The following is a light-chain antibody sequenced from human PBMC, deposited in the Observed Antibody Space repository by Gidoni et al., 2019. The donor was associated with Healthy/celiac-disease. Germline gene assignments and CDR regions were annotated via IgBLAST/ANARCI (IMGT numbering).Light chain of an antibody. J-gene: IGKJ4*01. CDR1: QSVSSY. V-gene: IGKV3-11*01. Sequence: IVLTQSPATLSLSPGARATLSCRASQSVSSYLAWYQQKPGQAPRLLIYDASNRATGIPARFSGSGSGTDFTLTISSLEPEDFAVYYCQQRSTSLTFGGGTKVEIK. CDR2: DAS. CDR3: QQRSTSLT.